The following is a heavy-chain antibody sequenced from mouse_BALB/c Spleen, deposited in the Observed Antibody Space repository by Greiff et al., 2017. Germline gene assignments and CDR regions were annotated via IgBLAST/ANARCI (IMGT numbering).Heavy chain of an antibody. V-gene: IGHV1-5*01. D-gene: IGHD2-1*01. CDR3: TRFGLGYGNYDYAMDY. CDR1: GYTFTSYW. Sequence: VQLQQSGTVLARPGASVKMSCKASGYTFTSYWMHWVKQRPGQGLEWIGAIYPGNSDTSYNQKFKGKAKLTAVTSTSTAYMELSSLTNEDSAVYYCTRFGLGYGNYDYAMDYWGQGTSVTVSS. CDR2: IYPGNSDT. J-gene: IGHJ4*01.